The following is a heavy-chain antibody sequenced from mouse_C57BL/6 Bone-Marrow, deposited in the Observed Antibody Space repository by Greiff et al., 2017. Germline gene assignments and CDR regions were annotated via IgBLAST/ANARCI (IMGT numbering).Heavy chain of an antibody. Sequence: VQLKESGGDLVKPGGSLKLSCAASGFTFSSYGMSWVRQTPDQRLEWVATISSGGSYTYYPDSVKGRFTISRDNATNTLYLQMSSLKSEDAAMYYCARHHYYGTDYWGQGTTLTVSS. D-gene: IGHD2-1*01. J-gene: IGHJ2*01. CDR1: GFTFSSYG. CDR2: ISSGGSYT. CDR3: ARHHYYGTDY. V-gene: IGHV5-6*01.